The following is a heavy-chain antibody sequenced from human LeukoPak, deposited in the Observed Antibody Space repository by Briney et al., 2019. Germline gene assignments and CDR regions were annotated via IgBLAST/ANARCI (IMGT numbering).Heavy chain of an antibody. Sequence: GGSLRLSCAASGLTFTGYAMHWVRQAPGKGLEWVAVISFDGFNKFYADSVKGRFTISRDNSRNTLSLQMNNLRVEDTAVYYCASIEVRQYYFDFWGPGTLVAVSS. CDR3: ASIEVRQYYFDF. J-gene: IGHJ4*02. D-gene: IGHD1-26*01. CDR1: GLTFTGYA. V-gene: IGHV3-30-3*01. CDR2: ISFDGFNK.